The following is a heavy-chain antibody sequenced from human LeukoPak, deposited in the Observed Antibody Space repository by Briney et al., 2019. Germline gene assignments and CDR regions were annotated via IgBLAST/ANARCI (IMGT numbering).Heavy chain of an antibody. CDR3: ARVRYGDYKVFDY. J-gene: IGHJ4*02. Sequence: KPSETLSLTCTVSGGSISSSSYYWGWIRQPPGKGLEWIGSIYYSGSTYYNPSLKSRVTISVDTSKNQFSLKLSSVTAAGTAVYYCARVRYGDYKVFDYWGQGTLVTVSS. D-gene: IGHD4-17*01. CDR2: IYYSGST. CDR1: GGSISSSSYY. V-gene: IGHV4-39*07.